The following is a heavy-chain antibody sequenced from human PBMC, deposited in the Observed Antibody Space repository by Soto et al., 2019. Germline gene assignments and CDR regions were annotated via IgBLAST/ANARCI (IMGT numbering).Heavy chain of an antibody. Sequence: EVQLVESGGGLVKPGGSLRLSCAASGFTSSSYSMNWVRQAPGKGLEWVSSISSSSSYIYYADSVKGRFTISRDNAKNSLYLQMNSLRAEDTAVYYCARAPYYYDSSGYWAYWGQGTLVTVSS. V-gene: IGHV3-21*01. CDR3: ARAPYYYDSSGYWAY. CDR1: GFTSSSYS. CDR2: ISSSSSYI. D-gene: IGHD3-22*01. J-gene: IGHJ4*02.